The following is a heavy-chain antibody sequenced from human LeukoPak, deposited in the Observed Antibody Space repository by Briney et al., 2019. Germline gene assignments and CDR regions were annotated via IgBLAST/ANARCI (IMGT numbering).Heavy chain of an antibody. CDR1: GFTFSTYW. V-gene: IGHV3-7*01. D-gene: IGHD6-6*01. CDR2: VKQDGNDK. Sequence: GGSLRLSCAASGFTFSTYWMTWVRQAPGKGLEWVANVKQDGNDKYYVDSVKGRFTISRDNAKNSLYLQMNSLRAEDTAVYYCARFRYSSSAFDYWGQGTLVTVSS. CDR3: ARFRYSSSAFDY. J-gene: IGHJ4*02.